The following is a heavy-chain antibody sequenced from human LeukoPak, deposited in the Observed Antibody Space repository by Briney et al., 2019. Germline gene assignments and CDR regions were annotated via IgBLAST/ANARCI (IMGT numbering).Heavy chain of an antibody. CDR1: GYTFTSYG. D-gene: IGHD3-9*01. J-gene: IGHJ5*02. CDR3: ARAGPDYDILTGYYPFDP. Sequence: ASVKVSCKASGYTFTSYGISWVRQAPGQGLEWMGWISAYNGNTNYARKLQGRVTMTTDTSTSTAYMELRSLRSDDTAVYYCARAGPDYDILTGYYPFDPWGQGTLVTVSS. CDR2: ISAYNGNT. V-gene: IGHV1-18*01.